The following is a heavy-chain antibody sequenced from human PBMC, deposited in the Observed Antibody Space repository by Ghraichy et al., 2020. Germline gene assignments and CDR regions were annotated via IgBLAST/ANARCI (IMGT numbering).Heavy chain of an antibody. CDR1: GDSISNSY. Sequence: GSLRLSCAVSGDSISNSYWGWIRQPPGKGLEWIGYIYFSGSTNYNPSLKSRVTISIDTSKSQFSLRLSSVTAADTAVYYCARPFYSGPGTYYADWGQGALVTVSS. J-gene: IGHJ4*02. CDR3: ARPFYSGPGTYYAD. V-gene: IGHV4-59*01. CDR2: IYFSGST. D-gene: IGHD3-10*01.